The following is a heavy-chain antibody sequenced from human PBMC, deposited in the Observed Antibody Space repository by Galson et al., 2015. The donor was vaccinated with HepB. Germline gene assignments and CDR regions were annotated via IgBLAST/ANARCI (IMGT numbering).Heavy chain of an antibody. J-gene: IGHJ4*02. CDR2: IRSKANSYAT. CDR1: GYTFTSYY. V-gene: IGHV3-73*01. CDR3: TRHGPAYGGYVAYFDY. D-gene: IGHD5-12*01. Sequence: SLRLSCAASGYTFTSYYMHWVRQASGKGLEWVGRIRSKANSYATAYAASVKGRFTISRDDSKNTAYLQMNSLKTEDTAVYYCTRHGPAYGGYVAYFDYWGQGTLVTVSS.